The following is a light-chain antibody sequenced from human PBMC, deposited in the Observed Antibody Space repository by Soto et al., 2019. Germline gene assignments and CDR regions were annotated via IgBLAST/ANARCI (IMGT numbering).Light chain of an antibody. CDR1: RSDSTW. J-gene: IGKJ1*01. Sequence: DIQMSQFPSTLSASVGDTGTITCRASRSDSTWLDWSQQTPGRPPKLLIYKASIFESGVPSRVSGRGSGLDFTLPHTSEQPEDFAPHYCQQHHMFGPGTKVDIK. CDR3: QQHHM. CDR2: KAS. V-gene: IGKV1-5*03.